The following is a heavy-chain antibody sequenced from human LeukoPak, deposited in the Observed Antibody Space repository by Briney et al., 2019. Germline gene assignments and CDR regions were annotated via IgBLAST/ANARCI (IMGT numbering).Heavy chain of an antibody. V-gene: IGHV3-11*04. J-gene: IGHJ4*02. Sequence: GGSLRLSCAASGFTFSDFYMTWIRQAPGKGLECLSYISPTGSDISYADSVKGRFTISRDNAKNSLYLQMNSLRDDDMAVYYCTRDPRLTDYWGQGTLVTVSS. CDR2: ISPTGSDI. CDR3: TRDPRLTDY. CDR1: GFTFSDFY.